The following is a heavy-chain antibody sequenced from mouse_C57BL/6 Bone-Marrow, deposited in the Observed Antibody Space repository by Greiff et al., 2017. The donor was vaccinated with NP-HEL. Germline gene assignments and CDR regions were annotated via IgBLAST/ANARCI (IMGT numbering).Heavy chain of an antibody. CDR3: ARQTGYWYFDV. Sequence: EVKLMESGGGLVQPGGSLKLSCAASGFTFSDYYMYWVRQTPEKRLEWVAYISNGGGSTYYPDPVKGRFTISRDNDKNTLYLQMSRRKSEDTAMYYCARQTGYWYFDVWGTGTTVTVSS. V-gene: IGHV5-12*01. J-gene: IGHJ1*03. CDR1: GFTFSDYY. CDR2: ISNGGGST.